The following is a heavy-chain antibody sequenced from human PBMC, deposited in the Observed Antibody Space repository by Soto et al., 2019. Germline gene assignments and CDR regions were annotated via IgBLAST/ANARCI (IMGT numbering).Heavy chain of an antibody. CDR2: IIPLHNTS. D-gene: IGHD1-20*01. CDR3: ASWSNWNPLYYDGLDV. Sequence: SVKVFSKVSGGDFTNYSLNWVREGPGQGLEWLGGIIPLHNTSNYSLKFLGRVTVTADISSTTVYMELNSLTSDDTATYYCASWSNWNPLYYDGLDVWGQGTTVT. V-gene: IGHV1-69*08. J-gene: IGHJ6*02. CDR1: GGDFTNYS.